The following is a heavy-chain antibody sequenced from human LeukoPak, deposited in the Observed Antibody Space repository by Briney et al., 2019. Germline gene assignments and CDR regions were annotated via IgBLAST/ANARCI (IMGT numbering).Heavy chain of an antibody. Sequence: PGGSLRLSCAASGFTFISYDMNWVRQAPGKGLEWVSSINTNSGYTYYADSVRGRFTISRDNARNTLYLQMNSLRADDTALYYCARTQCNGGEDCCVRMGTYPSGGQGPMVTVSS. CDR2: INTNSGYT. CDR3: ARTQCNGGEDCCVRMGTYPS. D-gene: IGHD2-8*02. CDR1: GFTFISYD. V-gene: IGHV3-21*04. J-gene: IGHJ3*01.